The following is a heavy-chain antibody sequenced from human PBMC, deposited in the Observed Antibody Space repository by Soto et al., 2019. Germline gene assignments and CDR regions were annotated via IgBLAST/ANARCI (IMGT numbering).Heavy chain of an antibody. CDR3: AHSRGPQLVFWYYYYYMDV. CDR1: GFSLSTSGVG. Sequence: SGPTLVNPTQTLTLTCTFSGFSLSTSGVGVGWIRQPPGKALEWLALIYWDDDKRYSPSLKSRLTITKDTSKNQVVLTMTNMDPVDTATYYCAHSRGPQLVFWYYYYYMDVWGKGTTVTVSS. CDR2: IYWDDDK. J-gene: IGHJ6*03. V-gene: IGHV2-5*02. D-gene: IGHD6-6*01.